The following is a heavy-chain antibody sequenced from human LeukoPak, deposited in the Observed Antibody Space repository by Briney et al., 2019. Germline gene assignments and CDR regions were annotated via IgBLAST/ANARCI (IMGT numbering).Heavy chain of an antibody. CDR2: ISSRSSTI. CDR1: GFTFSSYS. D-gene: IGHD3-10*01. V-gene: IGHV3-48*04. Sequence: GGSLRLSCAASGFTFSSYSMNWVRQAPGKGLEWVSYISSRSSTIYYADSVKGRFTISRDNAKNTLYLQMNSLRAEDTAVYYCARGHYYGSGSYYSNWFDPWGQGTLVTVSS. CDR3: ARGHYYGSGSYYSNWFDP. J-gene: IGHJ5*02.